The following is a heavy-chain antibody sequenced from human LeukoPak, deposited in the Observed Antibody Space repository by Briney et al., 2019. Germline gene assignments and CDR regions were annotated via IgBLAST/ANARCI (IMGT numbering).Heavy chain of an antibody. V-gene: IGHV4-34*01. CDR3: ARGLGGSYYFDH. CDR1: GGSFSGYY. Sequence: SETLSLTCAVYGGSFSGYYWSRIRQPPGKGLDWIGEIIHSGGTNYNPSLKSRVTISVDTSKNQFSLNLNSINAADTAVYYCARGLGGSYYFDHWGQGTLVTVSS. CDR2: IIHSGGT. D-gene: IGHD1-26*01. J-gene: IGHJ4*02.